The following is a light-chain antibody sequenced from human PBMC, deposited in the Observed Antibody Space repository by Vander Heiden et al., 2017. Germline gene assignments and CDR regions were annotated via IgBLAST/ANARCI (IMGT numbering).Light chain of an antibody. CDR3: QVWDTSTVV. V-gene: IGLV3-9*01. CDR1: HIGSKN. CDR2: TNN. J-gene: IGLJ2*01. Sequence: SHELTQPPSWSGALGQTARITCGGYHIGSKNVHWYQQKPGQAPVLVIYTNNNRPSGIPERFAGSNSGNTATLTISRAQGGDESDYYCQVWDTSTVVFGGGTKLTVL.